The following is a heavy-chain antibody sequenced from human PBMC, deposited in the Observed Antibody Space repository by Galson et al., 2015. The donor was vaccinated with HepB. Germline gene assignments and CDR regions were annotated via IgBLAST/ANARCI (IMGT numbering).Heavy chain of an antibody. Sequence: SVKVSCKASGYRFNNYVINWVRQAPGQGLEWMGSINAYNGDTDYAQNLQGRLTMTTDTFTNTAYMELKSLRSGDTAFYYCARGRVSYSSSSSFKSWGQGTLVTVSS. CDR1: GYRFNNYV. J-gene: IGHJ5*02. V-gene: IGHV1-18*04. CDR2: INAYNGDT. D-gene: IGHD6-13*01. CDR3: ARGRVSYSSSSSFKS.